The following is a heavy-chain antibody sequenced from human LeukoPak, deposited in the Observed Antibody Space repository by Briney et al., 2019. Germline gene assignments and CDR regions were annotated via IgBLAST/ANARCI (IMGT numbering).Heavy chain of an antibody. V-gene: IGHV3-23*01. Sequence: GGTLRLSCAAPGFTFSYYGMSWVRQAPGKGLEWVSSISGSGDATYYADSVKGRFTISRDSSKNTLYLQMNSLRAEDTAVYYCAKHPSGYYYDRFDYWGQGTLVTVSS. CDR2: ISGSGDAT. CDR3: AKHPSGYYYDRFDY. J-gene: IGHJ4*02. D-gene: IGHD3-22*01. CDR1: GFTFSYYG.